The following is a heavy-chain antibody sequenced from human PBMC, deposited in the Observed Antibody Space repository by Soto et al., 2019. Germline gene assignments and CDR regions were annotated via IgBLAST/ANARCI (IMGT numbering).Heavy chain of an antibody. D-gene: IGHD3-3*01. CDR3: AFYHYDF. Sequence: LRLSCAASGFTFSSYGMHWVRQAPGKGLEWVAVISYDGSNKYYADSVKGRFTISRDNSKNTLYLQMNSLRAEDTAVYYCAFYHYDFWGQGTLVTVSS. V-gene: IGHV3-30*03. CDR1: GFTFSSYG. CDR2: ISYDGSNK. J-gene: IGHJ4*02.